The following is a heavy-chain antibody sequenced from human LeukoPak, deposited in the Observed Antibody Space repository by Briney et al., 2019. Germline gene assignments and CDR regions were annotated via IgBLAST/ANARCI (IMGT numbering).Heavy chain of an antibody. CDR2: IKQDGSEK. Sequence: GGSLRLSCAASGFTFSSYWMSWVRQAPGKGLEWVANIKQDGSEKYYVDSVKGRFTISRDNAKNSLYLQMNSLRAEDTAVYYCARVGAARPTSSYFDYWGQGTLVTVSS. D-gene: IGHD6-6*01. CDR3: ARVGAARPTSSYFDY. V-gene: IGHV3-7*01. J-gene: IGHJ4*02. CDR1: GFTFSSYW.